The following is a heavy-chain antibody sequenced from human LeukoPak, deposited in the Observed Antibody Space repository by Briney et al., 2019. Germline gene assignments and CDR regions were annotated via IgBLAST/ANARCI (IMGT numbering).Heavy chain of an antibody. V-gene: IGHV5-51*01. J-gene: IGHJ4*02. D-gene: IGHD6-19*01. CDR2: IYPGDSDT. Sequence: ESLKISCKGSGYSFTSYWIGWVRQMPGKGLEWMGIIYPGDSDTRYSPSFQGQVTISADKSISTAYLQWSSLKASDTAMYYCATRAYSSGWHGNFDYWGQGTLVTVSS. CDR3: ATRAYSSGWHGNFDY. CDR1: GYSFTSYW.